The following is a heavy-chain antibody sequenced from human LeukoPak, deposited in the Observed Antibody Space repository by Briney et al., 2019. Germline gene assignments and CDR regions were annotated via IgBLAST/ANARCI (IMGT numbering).Heavy chain of an antibody. V-gene: IGHV4-39*01. Sequence: SETLSLTCTVSGGSISRSGYYWAWIRQPPGKGLEWIASSDYTGSKTYNPSLKSRVPVSVDTPKNQFFLKLTSVTAADTAVYYCAKDFGDFRTDYWGQGTLVTVSS. J-gene: IGHJ4*02. CDR3: AKDFGDFRTDY. CDR1: GGSISRSGYY. D-gene: IGHD4-17*01. CDR2: SDYTGSK.